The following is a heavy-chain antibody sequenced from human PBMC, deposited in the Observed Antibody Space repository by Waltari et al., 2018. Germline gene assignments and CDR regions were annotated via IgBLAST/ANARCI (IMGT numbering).Heavy chain of an antibody. CDR1: GGSFSGSY. J-gene: IGHJ1*01. D-gene: IGHD2-2*01. CDR3: ARVVVPAAMAGRGHGYFQH. CDR2: INHRGIT. Sequence: QVQLQQWGAGLLKPSETLSLTCAVYGGSFSGSYWSWIRQPPGKGLEWIGEINHRGITNYNPSLKSRVTISVDTSKNQFSLKLSSVTAADTAVYYCARVVVPAAMAGRGHGYFQHWGQGTLVTVSS. V-gene: IGHV4-34*01.